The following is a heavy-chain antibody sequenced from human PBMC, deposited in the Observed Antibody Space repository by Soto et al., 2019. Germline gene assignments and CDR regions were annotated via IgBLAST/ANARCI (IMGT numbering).Heavy chain of an antibody. V-gene: IGHV3-74*01. CDR1: GFTFSNYW. CDR3: IIELAHCGGDCLLY. J-gene: IGHJ4*02. Sequence: EVQLVESGGGLVQSGGSRRLSCAASGFTFSNYWMHWVRQAPGKGLVWVSRIDSDGSMRNYADSVKGRFTISRDNAKNTLYLQMNSLRVEDTAVYYCIIELAHCGGDCLLYWGQGALVSVSS. D-gene: IGHD2-21*02. CDR2: IDSDGSMR.